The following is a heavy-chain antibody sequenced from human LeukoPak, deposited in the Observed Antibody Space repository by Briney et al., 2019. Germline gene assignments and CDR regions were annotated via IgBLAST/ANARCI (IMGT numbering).Heavy chain of an antibody. CDR1: GFTFSSYW. D-gene: IGHD2-15*01. CDR3: ARGRRYCSGGSCYSSRGGYYFDY. CDR2: IKQDGSEK. J-gene: IGHJ4*02. V-gene: IGHV3-7*03. Sequence: GGSLRLSCAASGFTFSSYWMSWVRQAPGKGLEWVANIKQDGSEKYYVDSVKGRFTISRDNAKNSLYLQMNSLRAEDTAVYYCARGRRYCSGGSCYSSRGGYYFDYWGQGTLVTVSS.